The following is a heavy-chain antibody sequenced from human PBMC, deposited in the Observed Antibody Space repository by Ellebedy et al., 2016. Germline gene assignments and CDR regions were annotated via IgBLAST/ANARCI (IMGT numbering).Heavy chain of an antibody. D-gene: IGHD4-23*01. CDR2: IWLDGGGK. CDR1: GLAFSRYG. Sequence: GESLKISXAASGLAFSRYGMHWVRQAPGKGLEWVAVIWLDGGGKFYADSVRGRFTISRDNSMNTLYLQMNSLRAEDTALYYCAGEPGYGGNSNAFDIWGQGTMVTVSS. J-gene: IGHJ3*02. V-gene: IGHV3-33*01. CDR3: AGEPGYGGNSNAFDI.